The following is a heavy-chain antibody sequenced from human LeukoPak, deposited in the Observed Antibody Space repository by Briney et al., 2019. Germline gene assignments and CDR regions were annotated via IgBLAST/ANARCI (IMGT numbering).Heavy chain of an antibody. V-gene: IGHV4-59*01. CDR1: GGSLNSYY. CDR2: VFYTGST. CDR3: AKGGHSSGWFNWFDP. D-gene: IGHD6-19*01. Sequence: SETLSLTRTVSGGSLNSYYWNWIRQSPGKGLEWIGYVFYTGSTNYNPSLKSRVTISADTSKNLFSLKLKSVTAADTAIYYCAKGGHSSGWFNWFDPWGQGALVLVSS. J-gene: IGHJ5*02.